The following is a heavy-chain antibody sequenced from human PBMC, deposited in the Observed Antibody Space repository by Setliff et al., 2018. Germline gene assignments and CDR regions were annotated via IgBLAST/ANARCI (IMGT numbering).Heavy chain of an antibody. D-gene: IGHD2-15*01. J-gene: IGHJ4*02. V-gene: IGHV1-18*01. CDR2: ISPYNGDA. CDR3: TRGRGPRVVVAVPLDF. Sequence: ASVKVSCKTSGFGFTTFGVNWVRQVPGQGFEWMGWISPYNGDADYAQKFQGRVTLTTDTSTGTAYMELRALSSDDTAIYYCTRGRGPRVVVAVPLDFWGQGTLVTVSS. CDR1: GFGFTTFG.